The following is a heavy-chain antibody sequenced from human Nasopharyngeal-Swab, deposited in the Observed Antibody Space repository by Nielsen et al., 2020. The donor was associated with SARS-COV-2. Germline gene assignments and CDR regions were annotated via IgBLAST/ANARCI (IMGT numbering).Heavy chain of an antibody. CDR1: GGSFSGYY. J-gene: IGHJ4*02. D-gene: IGHD1-20*01. CDR3: ARQGINWNPNY. V-gene: IGHV4-34*01. Sequence: SETLSLTCAVYGGSFSGYYWSWIRQPPGKGLEWIGSIYYSGSTYYNPSLKSRVTISVDTSKNQFSLKLSSVTAADTAVYYCARQGINWNPNYWGQGTLITVSS. CDR2: IYYSGST.